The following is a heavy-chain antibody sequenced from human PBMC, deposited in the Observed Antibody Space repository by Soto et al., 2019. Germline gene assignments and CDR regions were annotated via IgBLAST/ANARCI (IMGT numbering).Heavy chain of an antibody. J-gene: IGHJ4*02. V-gene: IGHV3-9*01. CDR1: GFTFDDYA. CDR2: ISWNSGSI. CDR3: AKDFSDIWDYRRDFDY. Sequence: EVQLVESGGGLVQPGRSLRLSCGASGFTFDDYAMHWVRQGPGKGLEWVSGISWNSGSIAYADSVKGRFTISRDNAKNSLYLQMNSLTPEDTALHYCAKDFSDIWDYRRDFDYWGQGTLVTVSS. D-gene: IGHD1-7*01.